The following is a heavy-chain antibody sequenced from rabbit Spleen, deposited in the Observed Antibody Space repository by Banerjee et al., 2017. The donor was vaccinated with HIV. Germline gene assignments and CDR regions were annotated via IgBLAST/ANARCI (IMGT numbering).Heavy chain of an antibody. J-gene: IGHJ6*01. CDR2: IYVSTGNI. V-gene: IGHV1S45*01. Sequence: QEQLEESGGGLVKPEGSLTLTCKASGFSFSSSNYMCWVRQAPGKGLEWIACIYVSTGNIYYASWARGRFTISKTSSTTVTLQMTSLTAADTATYFCARGIPYGFAGDAYPPYAMDLWGPGTLVTVS. CDR1: GFSFSSSNY. D-gene: IGHD6-1*01. CDR3: ARGIPYGFAGDAYPPYAMDL.